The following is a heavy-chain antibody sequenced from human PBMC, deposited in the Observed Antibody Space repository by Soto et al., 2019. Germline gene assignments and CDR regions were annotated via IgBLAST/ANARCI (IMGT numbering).Heavy chain of an antibody. Sequence: GASLKVSCKSSGYPFTSYVISWVRQAPGQGREWMGWISAYNGNTNYAQKLQGRVTMTTDTSTSTAYMELRSRRSDDTAVYYCARGGLAVAGTKLYYYGMDVWGQGTTVTVSS. J-gene: IGHJ6*02. CDR3: ARGGLAVAGTKLYYYGMDV. CDR1: GYPFTSYV. V-gene: IGHV1-18*01. D-gene: IGHD6-19*01. CDR2: ISAYNGNT.